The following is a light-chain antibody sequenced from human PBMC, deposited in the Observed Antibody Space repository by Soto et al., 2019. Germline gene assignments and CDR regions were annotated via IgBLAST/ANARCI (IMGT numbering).Light chain of an antibody. CDR3: QSYDSSLSGWV. Sequence: QPVLTQPPSVSGAPGQRVTISCTGSSSNIGGGYDVHWYQQLPGTAPKLLVYGNINRPSRVPDRFSGSKSDTSASLATTGLQAEDEADYYCQSYDSSLSGWVFGGGTKLTVL. CDR1: SSNIGGGYD. V-gene: IGLV1-40*01. J-gene: IGLJ3*02. CDR2: GNI.